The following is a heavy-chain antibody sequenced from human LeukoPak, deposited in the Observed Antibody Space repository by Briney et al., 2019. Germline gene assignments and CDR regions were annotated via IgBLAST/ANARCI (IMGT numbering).Heavy chain of an antibody. D-gene: IGHD1-26*01. CDR1: GFTFSNYA. J-gene: IGHJ4*02. CDR2: ISGSGGST. Sequence: PGGSLRLSCAAPGFTFSNYAMNWVRQAPGRGLEWVSAISGSGGSTYYADSVKGRFTISRDNSRNTLYLQMNSLRAEDTAVYYCAKDLAGSGSYSFDYWGQGTLVTVSS. CDR3: AKDLAGSGSYSFDY. V-gene: IGHV3-23*01.